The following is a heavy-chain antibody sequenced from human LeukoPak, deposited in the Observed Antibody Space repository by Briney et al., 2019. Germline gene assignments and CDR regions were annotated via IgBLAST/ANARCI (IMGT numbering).Heavy chain of an antibody. CDR3: AKDRNIVVVTAIFDY. CDR1: GFTFSSYG. D-gene: IGHD2-21*02. CDR2: ISYDGSNK. J-gene: IGHJ4*02. Sequence: PGGSLRLSCAASGFTFSSYGMHWVRQAPGKGLVWVAVISYDGSNKYYADSVKGRFTISRDNSKNTLYLQMNSLRAEDTAVYYCAKDRNIVVVTAIFDYWGQGTLVTVSS. V-gene: IGHV3-30*18.